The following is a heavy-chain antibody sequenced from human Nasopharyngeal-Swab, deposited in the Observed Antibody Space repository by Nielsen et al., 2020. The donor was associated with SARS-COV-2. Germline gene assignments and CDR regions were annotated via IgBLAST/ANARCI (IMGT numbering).Heavy chain of an antibody. CDR2: ISWNSGSI. J-gene: IGHJ5*02. CDR3: AKGPPGGGFGT. V-gene: IGHV3-9*01. D-gene: IGHD3-10*01. CDR1: GFTFDDYA. Sequence: SLKISCAASGFTFDDYAMHWVRQAPGKGLEWVSGISWNSGSIGYADSVEGRFTISRDNVKNSLYLQMNSLRAEDTALYYCAKGPPGGGFGTWGRGTLVTVSS.